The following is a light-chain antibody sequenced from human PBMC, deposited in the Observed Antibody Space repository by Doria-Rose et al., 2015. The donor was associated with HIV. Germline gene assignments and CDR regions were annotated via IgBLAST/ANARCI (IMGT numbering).Light chain of an antibody. CDR2: DAS. Sequence: TQSPATLSLSPGERATLSCRASQSVSSYLAWYQQKPGQAPRLLIYDASNRATGIPVRSSGSGSGTDFTLTISSLEPEDFAVYYCQQRSSFGQGTRLEIK. J-gene: IGKJ5*01. CDR1: QSVSSY. CDR3: QQRSS. V-gene: IGKV3-11*01.